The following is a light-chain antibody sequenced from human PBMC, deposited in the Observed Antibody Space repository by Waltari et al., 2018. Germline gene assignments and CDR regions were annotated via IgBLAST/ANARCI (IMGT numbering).Light chain of an antibody. V-gene: IGLV2-14*03. CDR1: GRTVGGYNF. Sequence: SALTRPASVSGSPGQPLTIPSPGTGRTVGGYNFASGYKNHPGKAPKLMIYDVSNRPSGVSNRFSGSKSGNTASLTISGLQAEDEADYYCSSYTSSSTLDVFGTGTKVTVL. J-gene: IGLJ1*01. CDR3: SSYTSSSTLDV. CDR2: DVS.